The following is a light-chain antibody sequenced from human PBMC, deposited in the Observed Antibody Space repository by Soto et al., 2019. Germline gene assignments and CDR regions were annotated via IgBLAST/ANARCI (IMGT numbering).Light chain of an antibody. CDR2: AAS. CDR1: QSISSY. J-gene: IGKJ1*01. CDR3: QQSYSTPRT. V-gene: IGKV1-39*01. Sequence: DIQMPQSPSSLSASVGASVTITCRASQSISSYLNWYQQKPGKAPKLLIYAASSLQSGVPSRFSGSGSGTDFTLTISSLQPEDFATYYCQQSYSTPRTVGQGTKVDIK.